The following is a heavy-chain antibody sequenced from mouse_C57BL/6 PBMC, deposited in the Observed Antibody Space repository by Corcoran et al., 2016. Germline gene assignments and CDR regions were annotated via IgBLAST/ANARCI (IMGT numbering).Heavy chain of an antibody. V-gene: IGHV1-26*01. Sequence: EVQLQQSGPELVKPGASVKISCKASGYTFTDYYMNWVKQSHGKSLEWIGDINPNNGGTSYNQKFKGKATLTVDKSSSTAYMERRSLTSEDSAVYYCARALITTVVAPYAMDYWGQGTSVTVSS. J-gene: IGHJ4*01. CDR2: INPNNGGT. D-gene: IGHD1-1*01. CDR3: ARALITTVVAPYAMDY. CDR1: GYTFTDYY.